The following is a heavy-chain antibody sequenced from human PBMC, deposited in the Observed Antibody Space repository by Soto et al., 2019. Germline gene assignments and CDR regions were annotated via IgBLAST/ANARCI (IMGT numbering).Heavy chain of an antibody. CDR3: ARREMTESQTLAS. CDR1: GGSLSGHY. D-gene: IGHD2-21*02. CDR2: INDSGST. V-gene: IGHV4-34*01. Sequence: QVQRQPWGVGLLKPSETLSLTCAVYGGSLSGHYWAWIRQPPGKGLEWIGEINDSGSTNYSPSLKSRVTISVDTSKNPFSLNLRSVTAADTAVYDCARREMTESQTLASWGQGTLATVSS. J-gene: IGHJ4*02.